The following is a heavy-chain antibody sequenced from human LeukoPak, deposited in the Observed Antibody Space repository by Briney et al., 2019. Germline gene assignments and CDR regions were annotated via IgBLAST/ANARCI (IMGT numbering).Heavy chain of an antibody. V-gene: IGHV3-15*01. J-gene: IGHJ4*02. Sequence: PGGSLRLSCAASGSTFSSYAMSWVRQAPGKGLEWVGRIKSKTDGGTTDYAAPVKGRFTISRDDSKNMLYLQMNSLKTEDTAVYYCTRSGYPFDYWGQGTLVTVSS. CDR1: GSTFSSYA. D-gene: IGHD5-12*01. CDR3: TRSGYPFDY. CDR2: IKSKTDGGTT.